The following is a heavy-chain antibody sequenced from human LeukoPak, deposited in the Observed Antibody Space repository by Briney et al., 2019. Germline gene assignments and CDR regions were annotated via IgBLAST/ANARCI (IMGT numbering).Heavy chain of an antibody. V-gene: IGHV3-48*03. Sequence: PGRSLRLSCAASGFSFSSYGLHWVRQAPGKGLEWVSYISHSGRTIYYADSVKGRFTISRDNAKNSLYLQMNSLRAEDTAVYYCARGVGSSWPGWFDPWGQGTLVTVSS. CDR3: ARGVGSSWPGWFDP. CDR1: GFSFSSYG. J-gene: IGHJ5*02. CDR2: ISHSGRTI. D-gene: IGHD6-13*01.